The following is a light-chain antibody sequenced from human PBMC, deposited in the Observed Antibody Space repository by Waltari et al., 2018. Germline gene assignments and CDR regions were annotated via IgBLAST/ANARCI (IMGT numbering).Light chain of an antibody. Sequence: QSALTQPASVSGSPGQSITISCTGTSSAVGFYNYVSWYQQNPGKAPKLIIYDVSERPSGGSNRFSGSKSGNTASLTISGLQAEDEADYYCNSYAGSSSWVFGGGTKLTVL. CDR2: DVS. V-gene: IGLV2-14*01. J-gene: IGLJ3*02. CDR3: NSYAGSSSWV. CDR1: SSAVGFYNY.